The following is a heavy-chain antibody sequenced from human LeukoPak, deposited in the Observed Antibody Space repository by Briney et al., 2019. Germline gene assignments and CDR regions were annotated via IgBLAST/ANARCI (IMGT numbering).Heavy chain of an antibody. V-gene: IGHV1-3*01. J-gene: IGHJ4*02. CDR1: GYTFTSYA. D-gene: IGHD6-13*01. CDR2: INAGNGNT. Sequence: ASVKVSCKASGYTFTSYAMHWVRQAPGQRLEWMGWINAGNGNTKYSQKFQGRVTITRDTSASTAYMELSSLRSEDTAVYYCARDPGEAGSSWPPDYWGQGTLVTVSS. CDR3: ARDPGEAGSSWPPDY.